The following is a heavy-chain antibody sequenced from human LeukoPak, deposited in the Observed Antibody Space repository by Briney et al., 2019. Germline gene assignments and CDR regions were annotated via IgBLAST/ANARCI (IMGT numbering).Heavy chain of an antibody. V-gene: IGHV4-59*01. Sequence: SETLSLTCTVSGGSISSYYWSWIRQPPGKGLEWIGYIYYSGSTNYNPSLKSRVTISVDTSKNQFSLKLSSVTAADTAVYYCARDGGGQAPAANDAFDIWGQGTMVTVSS. CDR2: IYYSGST. D-gene: IGHD2-2*01. CDR3: ARDGGGQAPAANDAFDI. J-gene: IGHJ3*02. CDR1: GGSISSYY.